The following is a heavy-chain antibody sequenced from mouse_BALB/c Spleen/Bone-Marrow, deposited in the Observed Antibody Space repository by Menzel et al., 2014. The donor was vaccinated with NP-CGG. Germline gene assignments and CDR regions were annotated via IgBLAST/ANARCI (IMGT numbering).Heavy chain of an antibody. CDR1: GYTFTSYW. CDR2: IYPGNSDT. CDR3: TTLARNYFDY. V-gene: IGHV1-5*01. Sequence: VQLQQSGTVLARPGASVKMSCKASGYTFTSYWMHWVKQRPGQGLEWIGTIYPGNSDTTYNQKFKGKAKLTAVTSTSTAYMELSNLTNEDSAVYYCTTLARNYFDYWGQGTTLTVSS. J-gene: IGHJ2*01.